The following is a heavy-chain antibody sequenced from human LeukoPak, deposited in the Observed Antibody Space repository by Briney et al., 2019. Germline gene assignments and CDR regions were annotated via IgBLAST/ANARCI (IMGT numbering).Heavy chain of an antibody. CDR1: GYTFTDYY. CDR2: IRVYNGDT. V-gene: IGHV1-18*04. D-gene: IGHD2-2*03. CDR3: ATGYCSSTNCRIDY. J-gene: IGHJ4*02. Sequence: ASVKVSCRASGYTFTDYYMHWVRQAPGQGLEWMGWIRVYNGDTNYAQKLQGRVTMTTDTSTSTAYMELRSLRSDDTAVYYCATGYCSSTNCRIDYWGQGTLVSVSS.